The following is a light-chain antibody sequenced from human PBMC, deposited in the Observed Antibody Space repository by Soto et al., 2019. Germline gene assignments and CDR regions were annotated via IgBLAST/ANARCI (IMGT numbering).Light chain of an antibody. Sequence: QSVLTQSSSASASLGSSVKLTCTLSSGHSSYIIAWHQQQPGKAPRYLMKLEGSGSYNKGSGVPDRFSGSSSGADRYLTISNLQSEDEADYYCETWDSNPSWVFGGGTKLTAL. CDR2: LEGSGSY. V-gene: IGLV4-60*03. CDR3: ETWDSNPSWV. CDR1: SGHSSYI. J-gene: IGLJ3*02.